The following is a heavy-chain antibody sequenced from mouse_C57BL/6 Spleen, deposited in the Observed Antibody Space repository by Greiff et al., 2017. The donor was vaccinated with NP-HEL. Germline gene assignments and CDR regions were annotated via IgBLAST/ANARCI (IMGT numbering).Heavy chain of an antibody. J-gene: IGHJ2*01. CDR1: GYTFTDYE. D-gene: IGHD2-4*01. CDR3: TRSLIYYDYDPFDY. Sequence: VKLMESGAELVRPGASVTLSCKASGYTFTDYEMHWVKQTPVHGLEWIGAIDPETGGTAYNQKFKGKAILTADKSSSTAYMELRSLTSEDSAVYYCTRSLIYYDYDPFDYWGQGTTLTVSS. CDR2: IDPETGGT. V-gene: IGHV1-15*01.